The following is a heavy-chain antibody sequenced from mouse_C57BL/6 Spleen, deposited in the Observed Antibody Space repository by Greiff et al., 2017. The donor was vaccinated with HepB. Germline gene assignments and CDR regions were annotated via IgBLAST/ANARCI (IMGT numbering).Heavy chain of an antibody. Sequence: QVQLQQSGAELVKPGASVKISCKASGYAFSSYWMNWVKQRPGKGLEWMGQIYPGDGDTNYNGQFKGKATLTADRSSSTAYMQLSSLTSEESAIYFCAREVYYYGRSGDGMDYSGQVTSVPVSS. D-gene: IGHD1-1*01. CDR1: GYAFSSYW. V-gene: IGHV1-80*01. J-gene: IGHJ4*01. CDR3: AREVYYYGRSGDGMDY. CDR2: IYPGDGDT.